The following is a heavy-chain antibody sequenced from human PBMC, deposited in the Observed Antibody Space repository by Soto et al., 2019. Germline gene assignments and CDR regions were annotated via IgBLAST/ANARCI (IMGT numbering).Heavy chain of an antibody. D-gene: IGHD1-26*01. CDR2: IYYSGST. CDR3: ARVAGVGAHFDY. J-gene: IGHJ4*02. V-gene: IGHV4-39*07. Sequence: SETLSLTCTVSGGSISSSSYYWGWIRQPPGKGLEWIGSIYYSGSTYYNPSLKSRVTISVDTSKNQFSLKLSSVTAADTAVYYCARVAGVGAHFDYWGQGTLVTVSS. CDR1: GGSISSSSYY.